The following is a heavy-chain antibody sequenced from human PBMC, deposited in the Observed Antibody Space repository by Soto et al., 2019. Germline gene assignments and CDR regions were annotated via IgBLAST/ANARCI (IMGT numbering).Heavy chain of an antibody. V-gene: IGHV3-33*01. D-gene: IGHD3-10*01. Sequence: QVQLVESGGGVVQPGRSLRLSCVASGFTFSNYVMHWVRQAPGKGLEWVAAIWHDGSNQYYADSVKGRFIISRDNSKNPLYLQMNSLRAEDTAVYYCPRESGSYRFDYWGQGTLVTVSS. J-gene: IGHJ4*02. CDR2: IWHDGSNQ. CDR1: GFTFSNYV. CDR3: PRESGSYRFDY.